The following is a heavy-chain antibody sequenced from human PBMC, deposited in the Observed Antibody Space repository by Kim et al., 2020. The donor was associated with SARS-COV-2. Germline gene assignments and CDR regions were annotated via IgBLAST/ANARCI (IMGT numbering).Heavy chain of an antibody. Sequence: GGSLRLSCAASGFTFSSYGMHWVRQAPGKGLEWVAGISYDGSNKDYADSVKGRFTISRDNSKNTLYLQMNSLRAEDTAVYYCAKDDRSGYYVYYYYYYG. CDR3: AKDDRSGYYVYYYYYYG. D-gene: IGHD3-22*01. CDR2: ISYDGSNK. CDR1: GFTFSSYG. J-gene: IGHJ6*01. V-gene: IGHV3-30*18.